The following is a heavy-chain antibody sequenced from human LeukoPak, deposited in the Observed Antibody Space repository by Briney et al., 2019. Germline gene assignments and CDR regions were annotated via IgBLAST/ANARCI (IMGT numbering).Heavy chain of an antibody. CDR3: AKAPYYDILTGSVDY. D-gene: IGHD3-9*01. CDR2: ISSSSSYI. Sequence: PGGSLRLSCVVSGFTVSSNYMNWVRQAPGKGLEWVSSISSSSSYIYYADSVKGRFTISRDNAKNSLYLQMNSLRAEDTALYYCAKAPYYDILTGSVDYWGQGTLVTVSS. J-gene: IGHJ4*02. CDR1: GFTVSSNY. V-gene: IGHV3-21*04.